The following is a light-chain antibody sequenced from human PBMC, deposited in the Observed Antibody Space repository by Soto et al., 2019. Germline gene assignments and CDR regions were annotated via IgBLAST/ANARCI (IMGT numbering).Light chain of an antibody. CDR1: QSVSSY. CDR2: ATS. Sequence: EIVLTQSPATLSLSPGERATLSCRASQSVSSYLAWYQQKPGQAPRLLIYATSSRATGVPTRFSGSGSGTDFTLTISSLQSEDFAVYYCQQYNNWPPWTFGQGTKVDIK. V-gene: IGKV3-15*01. CDR3: QQYNNWPPWT. J-gene: IGKJ1*01.